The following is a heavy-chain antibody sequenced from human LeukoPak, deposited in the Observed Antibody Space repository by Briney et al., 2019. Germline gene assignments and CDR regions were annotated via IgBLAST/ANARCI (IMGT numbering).Heavy chain of an antibody. CDR2: INPSGGST. CDR3: ARGPSITMVRGGQWYYYMDV. J-gene: IGHJ6*03. Sequence: EGSVKVSCKASGYTFTGYYMHWVRQAPGQGLEWMGIINPSGGSTNYAQKFQGRVTMTRDTSTNTVYMELSSLRSEDTAVYYCARGPSITMVRGGQWYYYMDVWGKGTTVTISS. CDR1: GYTFTGYY. D-gene: IGHD3-10*01. V-gene: IGHV1-46*01.